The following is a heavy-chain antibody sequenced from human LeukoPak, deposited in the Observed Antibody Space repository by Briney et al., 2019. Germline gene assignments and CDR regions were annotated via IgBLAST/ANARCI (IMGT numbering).Heavy chain of an antibody. CDR2: IYYSGST. D-gene: IGHD3-3*01. J-gene: IGHJ4*02. Sequence: SETLSLTCTVSGGSISSYYWSWIRQPPGKGLEWIGYIYYSGSTNYNPSLKSRVTISVDTSKNQFFLKLSSVTAADTAVYYCARQREGYDFWSGYYMDYWGQGTLVTVSS. CDR3: ARQREGYDFWSGYYMDY. V-gene: IGHV4-59*08. CDR1: GGSISSYY.